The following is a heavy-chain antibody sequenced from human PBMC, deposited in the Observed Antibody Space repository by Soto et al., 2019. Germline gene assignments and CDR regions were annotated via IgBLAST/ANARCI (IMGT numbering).Heavy chain of an antibody. Sequence: EVQLLESGGGLVQPGGSLRLSCAASRFTFSSYAMSWVRQAPGQGLEWISTISGSGGSTYYADSVKGRFTISRDNSKNTLFLQMTSVRAEDTALYYCAKTRGIYDYGDYGAFDYWGQGSLVTVSS. J-gene: IGHJ4*02. CDR3: AKTRGIYDYGDYGAFDY. CDR2: ISGSGGST. D-gene: IGHD4-17*01. CDR1: RFTFSSYA. V-gene: IGHV3-23*01.